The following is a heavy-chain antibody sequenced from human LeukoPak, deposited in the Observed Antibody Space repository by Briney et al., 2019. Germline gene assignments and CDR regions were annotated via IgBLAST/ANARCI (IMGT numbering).Heavy chain of an antibody. CDR2: IRYDGSNK. Sequence: GGSLRLSCAASGFTFSSYGMHWVRQAPGKGLEWVTFIRYDGSNKYYADSVKGRFTISRDNSKNTLNLHMNSLRAEDTAVYYCGRGHWGLDYWGQGALVTVSS. J-gene: IGHJ4*02. V-gene: IGHV3-30*02. D-gene: IGHD7-27*01. CDR3: GRGHWGLDY. CDR1: GFTFSSYG.